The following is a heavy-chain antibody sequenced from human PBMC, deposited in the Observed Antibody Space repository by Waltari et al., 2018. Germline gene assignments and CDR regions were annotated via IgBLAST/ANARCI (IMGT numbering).Heavy chain of an antibody. D-gene: IGHD3-10*01. J-gene: IGHJ5*02. CDR1: GYTFTSYA. Sequence: QVQLVQSGAEVKKPGASVKVSCKASGYTFTSYAMHWVRQAPGQRLEWMGWINAGNGNTKNSQKCQGRVPITRDTSASTAYMELSSLRSEDTAVYYCARDRRGITMVRGVINWFDPWGQGTLVTVSS. CDR2: INAGNGNT. V-gene: IGHV1-3*01. CDR3: ARDRRGITMVRGVINWFDP.